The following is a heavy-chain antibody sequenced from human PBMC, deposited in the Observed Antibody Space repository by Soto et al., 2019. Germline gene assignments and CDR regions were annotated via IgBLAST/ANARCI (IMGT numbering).Heavy chain of an antibody. J-gene: IGHJ5*02. CDR1: GFTFSSYA. CDR2: ISGSGGST. Sequence: AGGSLRLSCAASGFTFSSYAMSWVRQAPGKGLEWVSAISGSGGSTYYADSVKGRFTISRDNSKNTLYLQMNSLRAEDTAVYYCAKGFPIGYSSSSDFDPWGQGTLVTVSS. V-gene: IGHV3-23*01. D-gene: IGHD6-6*01. CDR3: AKGFPIGYSSSSDFDP.